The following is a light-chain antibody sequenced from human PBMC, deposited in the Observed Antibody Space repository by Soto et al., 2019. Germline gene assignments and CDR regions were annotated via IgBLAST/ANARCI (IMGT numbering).Light chain of an antibody. CDR3: QTWGTGIHYV. J-gene: IGLJ1*01. Sequence: QLVLTQSPSASASLGASVKLTCTLSSGHSSYAIAWHQQQPEKGPRYLMNLNSDGSHNKGDGIPDRFSGSSSGAERYLTISSLQSEDEADYYCQTWGTGIHYVFGTGTKLTVL. CDR1: SGHSSYA. V-gene: IGLV4-69*01. CDR2: LNSDGSH.